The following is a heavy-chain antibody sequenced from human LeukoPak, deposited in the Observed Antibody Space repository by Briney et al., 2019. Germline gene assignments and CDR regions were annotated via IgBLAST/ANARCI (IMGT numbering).Heavy chain of an antibody. Sequence: PSETLSPTCTVSGGSISSYYWSWIRQPPGKGLEWIGYIYYSGSTNYNPSLKSRVTISVDTSKNQFSLKLSSVTAADTAVYYCARDQALAAAGNYYYYGMDVWGQGTTVTVSS. D-gene: IGHD6-13*01. CDR2: IYYSGST. V-gene: IGHV4-59*01. CDR3: ARDQALAAAGNYYYYGMDV. J-gene: IGHJ6*02. CDR1: GGSISSYY.